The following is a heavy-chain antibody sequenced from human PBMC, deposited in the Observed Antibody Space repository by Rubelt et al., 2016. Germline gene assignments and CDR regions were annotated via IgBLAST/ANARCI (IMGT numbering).Heavy chain of an antibody. CDR2: ISGNGRST. D-gene: IGHD2-15*01. Sequence: KSQRGGLEWVSLISGNGRSTYDADSVKGRFTISRDNSRNMLYLQMNNLRAEDTAVYYCATRPLGSCSGESCHGVDYWGQGTLVTVSS. J-gene: IGHJ4*02. CDR3: ATRPLGSCSGESCHGVDY. V-gene: IGHV3-23*01.